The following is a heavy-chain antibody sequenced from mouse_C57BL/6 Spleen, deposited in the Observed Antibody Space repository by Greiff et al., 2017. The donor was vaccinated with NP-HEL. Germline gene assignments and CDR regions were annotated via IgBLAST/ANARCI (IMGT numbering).Heavy chain of an antibody. D-gene: IGHD3-2*02. Sequence: EVKLVESGGGLVKPGGSLKLSCAASGFTFSDYGMHWVRQAPEKGLEWVAYISSGSSTIYYVDTVKGRFTISRDNAKNTLFLQMTSLRSEDTSMYYCARRAQARKDYAMDYWGQGTSVTVSS. CDR2: ISSGSSTI. CDR1: GFTFSDYG. V-gene: IGHV5-17*01. J-gene: IGHJ4*01. CDR3: ARRAQARKDYAMDY.